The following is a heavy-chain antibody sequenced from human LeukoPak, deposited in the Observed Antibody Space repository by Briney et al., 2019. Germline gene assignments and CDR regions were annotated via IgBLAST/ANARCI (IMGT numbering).Heavy chain of an antibody. V-gene: IGHV3-7*01. Sequence: GGSLRLSCAASGFTFSSYWMSWVRQAPGKGLEWVANIKEDGSEKYYVDSVKGRFTIPRDNAKNSLYLQMNSLRAEDTAVYYCARVRGIAVAGTASIYFDYWGQGTLVTVSS. CDR2: IKEDGSEK. J-gene: IGHJ4*02. D-gene: IGHD6-19*01. CDR3: ARVRGIAVAGTASIYFDY. CDR1: GFTFSSYW.